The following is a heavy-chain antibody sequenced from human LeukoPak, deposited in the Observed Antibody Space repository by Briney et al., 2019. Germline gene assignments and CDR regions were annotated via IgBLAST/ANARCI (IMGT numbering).Heavy chain of an antibody. CDR1: GCTFDDYG. D-gene: IGHD3-10*01. V-gene: IGHV3-20*04. Sequence: GGSLRLSCAASGCTFDDYGMSWVRQAPGKGLEWVSGINWNGGSTGYADSVKGRFTISRGNAKNSLYLQMNSLRAEDTALYYCASLYGSGSYYLGGVFDYWGQGTLVTVSS. J-gene: IGHJ4*02. CDR2: INWNGGST. CDR3: ASLYGSGSYYLGGVFDY.